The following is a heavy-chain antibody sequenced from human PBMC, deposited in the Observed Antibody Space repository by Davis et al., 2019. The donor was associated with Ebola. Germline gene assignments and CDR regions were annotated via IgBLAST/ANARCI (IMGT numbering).Heavy chain of an antibody. V-gene: IGHV4-59*01. CDR2: IYYTGST. Sequence: GSLRLSCTVSGGSIRSYYWSWIRQPPGKGLEWIGYIYYTGSTDYNPSLKSRVTISVDTSRNQFSLKMRSVTAADTAVYYCARQWAPLWFGDFYGTDVWGQGTTVTVSS. CDR1: GGSIRSYY. D-gene: IGHD3-10*01. CDR3: ARQWAPLWFGDFYGTDV. J-gene: IGHJ6*02.